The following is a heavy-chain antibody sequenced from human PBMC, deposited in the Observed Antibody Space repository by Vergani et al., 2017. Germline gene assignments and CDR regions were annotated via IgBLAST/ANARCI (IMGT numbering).Heavy chain of an antibody. J-gene: IGHJ4*02. D-gene: IGHD4-23*01. Sequence: QVQLVQSGAEVKKPGSSVKVSCKASGGTFSSYTISWVRQAPGQGLEWMGRIIPILGIANYAQKFQGRVTITADKSTSTAYMELSSLRSEDTAVYYCARDAYGGNSRELDYWGQGTLVTVSS. CDR1: GGTFSSYT. CDR2: IIPILGIA. CDR3: ARDAYGGNSRELDY. V-gene: IGHV1-69*08.